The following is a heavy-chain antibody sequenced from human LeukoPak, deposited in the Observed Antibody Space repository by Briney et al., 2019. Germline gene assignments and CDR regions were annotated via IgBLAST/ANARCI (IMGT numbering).Heavy chain of an antibody. CDR3: ARGRGNFDY. J-gene: IGHJ4*02. D-gene: IGHD3-10*01. CDR1: GGSFSGYY. Sequence: SETLSLTRAVYGGSFSGYYWSWIRQPPGKGLEWIGEINHSGSTNYNPSLKSRVTISVDTSKNQFSLKLSSVTAADTAVYYCARGRGNFDYWGQGTLVTVSS. CDR2: INHSGST. V-gene: IGHV4-34*01.